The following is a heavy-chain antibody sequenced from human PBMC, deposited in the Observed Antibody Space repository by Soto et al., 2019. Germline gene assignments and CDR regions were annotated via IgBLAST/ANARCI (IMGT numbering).Heavy chain of an antibody. V-gene: IGHV1-58*02. CDR3: ARDPPPPDY. Sequence: ASVKVSCKASGFTFTSSAMQWVRQARGQRLEWIGWIVVGSGNTNYAQKFQDRVTITRDISTSTAYMELSSLRSDDTAVYYCARDPPPPDYWGQGTLVTVSS. CDR2: IVVGSGNT. J-gene: IGHJ4*02. CDR1: GFTFTSSA.